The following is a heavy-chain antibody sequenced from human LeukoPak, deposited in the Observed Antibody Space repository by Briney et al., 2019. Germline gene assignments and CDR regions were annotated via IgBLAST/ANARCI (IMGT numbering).Heavy chain of an antibody. CDR3: ARVGDCSSTSCYRYYYGMDV. J-gene: IGHJ6*02. CDR2: ISYDGSNK. CDR1: GFTFSSYA. Sequence: PGGSLRLSCAASGFTFSSYAMHWVRQAPGKGLEWVAVISYDGSNKYYADSVKGRFTISGDNSKNTLYLQMNSLRAEDTAVYYCARVGDCSSTSCYRYYYGMDVWGQGTTVTVSS. V-gene: IGHV3-30-3*01. D-gene: IGHD2-2*01.